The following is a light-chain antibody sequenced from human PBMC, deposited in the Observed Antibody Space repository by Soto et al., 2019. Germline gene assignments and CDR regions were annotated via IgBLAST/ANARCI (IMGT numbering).Light chain of an antibody. CDR1: QSISSW. Sequence: DIQMTQSPSTLSASVGDRVTITCRASQSISSWLAWYQQKPGKAPKLLIYKASNLESGVPSRFSGSGSGTEFTLTISSLQPDDFATYCCQQYVRPCSFGQGTKLEIK. CDR2: KAS. CDR3: QQYVRPCS. J-gene: IGKJ2*04. V-gene: IGKV1-5*03.